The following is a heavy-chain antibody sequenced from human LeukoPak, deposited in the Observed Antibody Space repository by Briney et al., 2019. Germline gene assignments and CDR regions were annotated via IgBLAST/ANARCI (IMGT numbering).Heavy chain of an antibody. CDR2: INPSGGST. CDR1: GYTFTSYY. V-gene: IGHV1-46*01. CDR3: ARMRGYSLGYWYLDL. J-gene: IGHJ2*01. Sequence: GASVKVSCKASGYTFTSYYMHWVRQAPGQGLEWMGIINPSGGSTSYAQKFQGRVTVTRDTSTSTVYMELSSLRSEDTAVYYCARMRGYSLGYWYLDLWGRGTLVTVSS. D-gene: IGHD5-18*01.